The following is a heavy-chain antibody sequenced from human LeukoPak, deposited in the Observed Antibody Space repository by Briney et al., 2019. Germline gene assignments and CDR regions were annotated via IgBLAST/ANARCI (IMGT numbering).Heavy chain of an antibody. J-gene: IGHJ4*02. Sequence: PSETLSLTCTVSGGSISSSSYYWGWIRQPPGKGLEWIGSIYYSGSTYYNPSLKSRVTISVDTSKNQFSLQLNSVTPEDTAVYYCARDEAAAALDYWGQGTLVTVSS. CDR2: IYYSGST. CDR3: ARDEAAAALDY. V-gene: IGHV4-39*02. D-gene: IGHD6-13*01. CDR1: GGSISSSSYY.